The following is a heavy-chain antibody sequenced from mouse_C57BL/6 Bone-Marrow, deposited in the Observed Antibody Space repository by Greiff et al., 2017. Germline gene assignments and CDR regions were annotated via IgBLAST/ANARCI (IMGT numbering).Heavy chain of an antibody. D-gene: IGHD1-1*01. CDR1: GYTFTSYW. V-gene: IGHV1-64*01. CDR2: IHPNSGST. CDR3: ARLLPLYYYAMDY. J-gene: IGHJ4*01. Sequence: VQLQQPGAELVKPGASVKLSCKASGYTFTSYWMHWVKQRPGQGLEWIGMIHPNSGSTNYNEKFKSKATLTVAKSSSTAYKRLSSLTSEDAAVYYCARLLPLYYYAMDYWGQGTSVTVSS.